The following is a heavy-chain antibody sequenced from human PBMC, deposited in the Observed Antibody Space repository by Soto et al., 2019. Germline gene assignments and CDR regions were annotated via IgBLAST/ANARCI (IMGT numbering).Heavy chain of an antibody. CDR2: IHAGNGHT. Sequence: QVQLVQSGAEVKKPGASMKVSCKASGYAFTSYAVHWVRQAPGQRLEWMGWIHAGNGHTKYSEKFQDRVTISKDTSASIVYMELSSLTSEDTAVYYCDRMASGWGGDPYYYYMDVWGKGTTVSVSS. J-gene: IGHJ6*03. CDR1: GYAFTSYA. D-gene: IGHD3-10*01. V-gene: IGHV1-3*01. CDR3: DRMASGWGGDPYYYYMDV.